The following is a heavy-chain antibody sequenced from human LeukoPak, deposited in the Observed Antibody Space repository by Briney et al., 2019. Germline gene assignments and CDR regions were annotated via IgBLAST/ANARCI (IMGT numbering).Heavy chain of an antibody. V-gene: IGHV3-30-3*01. CDR3: GRADRLYTVYYHGMDV. Sequence: GRSLRLSCAASGFTFSSYAMHWVRQAPGKGLEWVAVISYDGSNKYYADSVKGRVTISRDNSKNTLYLQMNSLRAEDTAVYYCGRADRLYTVYYHGMDVWGQGTTVTVSS. CDR2: ISYDGSNK. CDR1: GFTFSSYA. J-gene: IGHJ6*02. D-gene: IGHD3-16*02.